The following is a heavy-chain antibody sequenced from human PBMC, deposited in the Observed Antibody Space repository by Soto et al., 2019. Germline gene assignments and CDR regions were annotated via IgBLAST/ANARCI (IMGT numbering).Heavy chain of an antibody. CDR2: ISYDGSNK. J-gene: IGHJ4*02. D-gene: IGHD3-10*01. V-gene: IGHV3-30-3*01. CDR3: ARARTYYYGSGSPEALDY. Sequence: QVQLVESGGGVVQPGRSLRLSCAASGFTFSSYAMHWVRQAPGKGLEWVAVISYDGSNKYYADSVKGRFTISRDNSKNTLYLQMSSLRAEDTAVYYCARARTYYYGSGSPEALDYWGQGTLVTVSS. CDR1: GFTFSSYA.